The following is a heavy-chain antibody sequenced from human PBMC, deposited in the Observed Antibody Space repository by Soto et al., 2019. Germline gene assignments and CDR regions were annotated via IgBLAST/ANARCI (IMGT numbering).Heavy chain of an antibody. D-gene: IGHD5-12*01. J-gene: IGHJ4*02. CDR2: ITNSGSIS. CDR3: AKYIMPTTPYFDY. CDR1: GFTFSSYA. Sequence: PGGSLRLSCAASGFTFSSYAMIWVRQAPGKGLEWVSAITNSGSISYYTDSVKGRFTISRDNSRNTLYLQMDSLRAEDTAVYYCAKYIMPTTPYFDYWGQGTLVTVSS. V-gene: IGHV3-23*01.